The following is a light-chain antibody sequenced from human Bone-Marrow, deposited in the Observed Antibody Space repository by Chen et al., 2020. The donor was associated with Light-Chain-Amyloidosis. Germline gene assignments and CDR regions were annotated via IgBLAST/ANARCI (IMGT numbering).Light chain of an antibody. CDR2: RNN. Sequence: QSVLTQPPSPSGTPGPRVTISCSGASSNIGFHYIYWYQHFPGAAPILLIHRNNQRPSGVPDGCSATESGTSAFLAIGGRRSEDEADYYCAAWDGSLSGSVLGSGTKVIVL. CDR3: AAWDGSLSGSV. V-gene: IGLV1-47*01. CDR1: SSNIGFHY. J-gene: IGLJ1*01.